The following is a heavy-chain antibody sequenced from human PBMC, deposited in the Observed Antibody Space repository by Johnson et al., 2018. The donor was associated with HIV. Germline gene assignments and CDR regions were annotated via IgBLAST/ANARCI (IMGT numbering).Heavy chain of an antibody. Sequence: QVQLVESGGGVVQPGRSLRLSCAASGFTFSSYVMHWVRQASGKGLEWVAVISYDGSNKYYADSVKARFSISRDNSKNTLYMQMNNLRAEDTSVYYYVKDGGSPDDAYDIWGLGKMVSVSS. CDR1: GFTFSSYV. D-gene: IGHD1-14*01. CDR2: ISYDGSNK. CDR3: VKDGGSPDDAYDI. V-gene: IGHV3-30-3*01. J-gene: IGHJ3*02.